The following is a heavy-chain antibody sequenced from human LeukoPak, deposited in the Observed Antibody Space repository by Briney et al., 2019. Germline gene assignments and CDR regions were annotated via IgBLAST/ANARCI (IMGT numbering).Heavy chain of an antibody. CDR1: GFTFSSYE. D-gene: IGHD2-15*01. V-gene: IGHV3-48*03. J-gene: IGHJ4*02. CDR3: VRSHCGGGSCYPRPLDY. CDR2: IGDVDTYK. Sequence: KSGGSLRLSCAASGFTFSSYEMNWVRQAPGKGLEWVSYIGDVDTYKGYADSVRGRFTISRDNAKNSLYLETNSLRAEDTAVYYCVRSHCGGGSCYPRPLDYWGQGTLVTVSS.